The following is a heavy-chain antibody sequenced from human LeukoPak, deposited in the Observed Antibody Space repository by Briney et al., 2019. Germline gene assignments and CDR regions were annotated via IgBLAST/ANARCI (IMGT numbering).Heavy chain of an antibody. V-gene: IGHV4-34*01. CDR3: ASFDVLRFLDESWFDP. Sequence: PSETLSLTCAVYGGSFSGYSWNWIRQPPGKGLEWIGEINHSGSTNYNPSLKSRVTISVDTSKNQFSLKLSSVTAADTAVYYCASFDVLRFLDESWFDPWGQGTLVTVSS. CDR1: GGSFSGYS. CDR2: INHSGST. D-gene: IGHD3-3*01. J-gene: IGHJ5*02.